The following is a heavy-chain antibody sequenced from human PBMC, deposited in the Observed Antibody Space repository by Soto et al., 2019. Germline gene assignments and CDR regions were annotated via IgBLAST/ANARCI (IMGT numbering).Heavy chain of an antibody. CDR1: GYTFTSYA. Sequence: ASVKVSCKASGYTFTSYAMHWVRQAPGQRLEWMGWINAGNGNTKYSQKFQGRVTITRDTSASTAYMELSSLRSEDTAVYYCARVYSSSGRTRYWYFDLWGRGTLVTVSS. J-gene: IGHJ2*01. CDR2: INAGNGNT. V-gene: IGHV1-3*01. CDR3: ARVYSSSGRTRYWYFDL. D-gene: IGHD6-19*01.